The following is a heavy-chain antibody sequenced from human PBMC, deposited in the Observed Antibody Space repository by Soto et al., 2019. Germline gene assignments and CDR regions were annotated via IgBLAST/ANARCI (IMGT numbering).Heavy chain of an antibody. CDR2: IRSKANSYAT. CDR1: GFTFSGSA. CDR3: TRRAYSSGWYYDY. Sequence: EVQLVESGGGLVQPGGSLKLSRAASGFTFSGSAMHWVRQASGKGLEWVGRIRSKANSYATAYAASVKGRFTISRDDSKNTAYLQMNSLKTEDTAVYYCTRRAYSSGWYYDYWGQGTLVTVSS. D-gene: IGHD6-19*01. V-gene: IGHV3-73*01. J-gene: IGHJ4*02.